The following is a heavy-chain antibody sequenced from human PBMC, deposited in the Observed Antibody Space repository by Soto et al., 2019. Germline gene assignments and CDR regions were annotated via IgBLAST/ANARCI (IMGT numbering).Heavy chain of an antibody. CDR2: IYHSGST. CDR1: GGSISSSNW. D-gene: IGHD6-19*01. Sequence: QVQLQESGPGLVKPSGTLSLTCAVSGGSISSSNWWSWVRQPPGKGLEWIGEIYHSGSTNYNPSLKSRVTISVDKSKNQFSLKLSSVTAADTAVYYSACPGWVAGTGSDFDYWGQGTLVTVSS. V-gene: IGHV4-4*02. J-gene: IGHJ4*02. CDR3: ACPGWVAGTGSDFDY.